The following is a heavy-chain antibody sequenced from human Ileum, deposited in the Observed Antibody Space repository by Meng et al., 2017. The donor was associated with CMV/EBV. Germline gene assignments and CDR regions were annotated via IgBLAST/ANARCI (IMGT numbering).Heavy chain of an antibody. J-gene: IGHJ4*02. CDR1: GGSFSEYH. CDR3: ARASPQRRFLSY. V-gene: IGHV4-34*01. CDR2: INHGGSS. D-gene: IGHD3-3*01. Sequence: QVQRQQGGAGLLKPSETLSLMCAVYGGSFSEYHWSWIRQPPGKGLEWIGEINHGGSSNYNPSLKSRVTISVDRSRNQVSLKLTSVTAADTAVYYCARASPQRRFLSYWGQGTLVTVSS.